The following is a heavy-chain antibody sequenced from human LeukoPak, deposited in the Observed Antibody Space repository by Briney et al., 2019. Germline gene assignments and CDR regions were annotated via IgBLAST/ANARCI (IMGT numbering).Heavy chain of an antibody. Sequence: GGSLRLSCAASGFTFSDYYMSWIRQAPGKGLEWVSYISSSGSTIYYADSVKGRFTISRDNAKNSLYLQMNSLRAEDTALYYCARDHGYDPHNWFDPWGQGTLVTVSS. CDR1: GFTFSDYY. CDR2: ISSSGSTI. V-gene: IGHV3-11*01. CDR3: ARDHGYDPHNWFDP. D-gene: IGHD5-12*01. J-gene: IGHJ5*02.